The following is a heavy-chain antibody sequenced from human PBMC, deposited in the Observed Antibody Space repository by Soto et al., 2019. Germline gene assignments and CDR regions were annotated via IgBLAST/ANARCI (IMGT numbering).Heavy chain of an antibody. CDR1: GYTFTSYY. Sequence: ALVKVSCKASGYTFTSYYMHWVRQAPGQGLEWMGIINPSGGSTSYAQKFQGRVTMTRDTSTSTVYMELSSLRSEDTAVYYCASLTGTTYSLHPFDIWGQGTMVTVSS. CDR3: ASLTGTTYSLHPFDI. V-gene: IGHV1-46*01. D-gene: IGHD1-7*01. CDR2: INPSGGST. J-gene: IGHJ3*02.